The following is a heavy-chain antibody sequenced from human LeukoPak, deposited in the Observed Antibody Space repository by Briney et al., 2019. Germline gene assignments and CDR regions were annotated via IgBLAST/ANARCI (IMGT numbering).Heavy chain of an antibody. D-gene: IGHD3-10*01. Sequence: GGSLRLSCAASGFTFSSYAMSWGRQAPGKGLEWVSAISGSGGSTYYADSVKGRFTISRDNSKNTLYLQMNSLRAEDTAVYYCAKDNVLLWFGELSTFDYWGQGTLVTVSS. J-gene: IGHJ4*02. V-gene: IGHV3-23*01. CDR2: ISGSGGST. CDR3: AKDNVLLWFGELSTFDY. CDR1: GFTFSSYA.